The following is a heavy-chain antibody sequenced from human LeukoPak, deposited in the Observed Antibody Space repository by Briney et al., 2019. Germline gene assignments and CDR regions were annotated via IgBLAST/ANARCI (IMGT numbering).Heavy chain of an antibody. D-gene: IGHD6-19*01. V-gene: IGHV4-34*01. CDR1: GGSFSGYY. Sequence: PSETLSLTCAVYGGSFSGYYWSWIRQPPGKGLEWIGEINHSGSTNYNPSLKSRVTISVDTSKNQFSLKLSSVTGADTAVYYCARSLDYSSGWYGSSAHDYWGQGTLITVSS. CDR3: ARSLDYSSGWYGSSAHDY. J-gene: IGHJ4*02. CDR2: INHSGST.